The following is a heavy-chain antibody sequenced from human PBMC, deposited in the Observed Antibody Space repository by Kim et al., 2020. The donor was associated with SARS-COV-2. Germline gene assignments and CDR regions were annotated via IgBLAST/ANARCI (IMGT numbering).Heavy chain of an antibody. D-gene: IGHD4-17*01. J-gene: IGHJ4*02. CDR1: GGSISSSSYY. CDR2: IYYSGST. CDR3: ARQAGFMTTVTTKTGFDY. V-gene: IGHV4-39*01. Sequence: SETLSLTCTVSGGSISSSSYYWGWIRQPPGKGLEWIGSIYYSGSTYYNPSLKSRVTISVDTSKNQFSLKLSSVTAADTAVYYCARQAGFMTTVTTKTGFDYWGQGTLVTVSS.